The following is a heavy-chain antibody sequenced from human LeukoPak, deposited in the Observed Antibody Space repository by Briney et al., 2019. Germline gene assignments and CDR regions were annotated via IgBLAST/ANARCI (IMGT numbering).Heavy chain of an antibody. Sequence: SETLSLTCAVYGGSFSGYYWSWIRQPPGKGLEWIGSTYHSGSTYYNPSLKSRVTISVDTSKNQFSLKLSSVIAADTAVYYCARDRLGDGYIREFDSWGQGTLVIVSS. J-gene: IGHJ4*02. CDR1: GGSFSGYY. V-gene: IGHV4-34*01. D-gene: IGHD5-24*01. CDR3: ARDRLGDGYIREFDS. CDR2: TYHSGST.